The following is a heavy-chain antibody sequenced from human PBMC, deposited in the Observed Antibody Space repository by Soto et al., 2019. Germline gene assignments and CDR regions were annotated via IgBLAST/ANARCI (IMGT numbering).Heavy chain of an antibody. CDR2: IIPILGIA. Sequence: QVQLVQSGAEVKKPGSSMKVSCKASGGTFSSYTISWVRQAPGQGLEWMGRIIPILGIANYAQKFQGRVTITADKSTSTAYMELSSLRSEDTAVYYCARDYGDYTADWFDPWGQGTLVTVSS. D-gene: IGHD4-17*01. J-gene: IGHJ5*02. V-gene: IGHV1-69*08. CDR3: ARDYGDYTADWFDP. CDR1: GGTFSSYT.